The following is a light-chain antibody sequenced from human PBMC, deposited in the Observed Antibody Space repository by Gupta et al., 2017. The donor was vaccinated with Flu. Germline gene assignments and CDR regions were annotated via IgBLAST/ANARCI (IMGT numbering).Light chain of an antibody. Sequence: QSALTQPPSASGSPGQSITISCTGTSSDIGAYKYVSWHQQHAGKAPKLIIYEVTKRPSGVPDRFSGSKSGNTASLTVSGLQAEDEGDYYCSSHTGSDTFVFGTGTAVTGL. CDR2: EVT. V-gene: IGLV2-8*01. CDR1: SSDIGAYKY. J-gene: IGLJ1*01. CDR3: SSHTGSDTFV.